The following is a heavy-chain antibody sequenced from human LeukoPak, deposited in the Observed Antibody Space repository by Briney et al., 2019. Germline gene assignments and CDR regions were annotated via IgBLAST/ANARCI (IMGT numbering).Heavy chain of an antibody. D-gene: IGHD6-6*01. CDR1: GFTFSSYS. J-gene: IGHJ3*02. Sequence: PGGSLRLSCAASGFTFSSYSMNWVRQAPGKGLEWVSSISSSSSYIYYADSVKGRFTISRDNAKNSLYLQMNSLRAEDTAVYYCARDRVEQLHDAFDIWGQGTMVTVSS. CDR3: ARDRVEQLHDAFDI. CDR2: ISSSSSYI. V-gene: IGHV3-21*01.